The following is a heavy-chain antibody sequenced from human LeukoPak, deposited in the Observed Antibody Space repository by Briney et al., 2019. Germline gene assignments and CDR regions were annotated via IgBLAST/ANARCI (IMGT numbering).Heavy chain of an antibody. CDR2: INTNSGGT. V-gene: IGHV1-2*02. D-gene: IGHD4-23*01. CDR3: ARGDYGGNSEFDY. J-gene: IGHJ4*02. Sequence: ASVKVSCKASGYTFTGYYMHWVRQAPGEGLEWMGWINTNSGGTNYAQKFQGRVTMTRDTSISTAYMELSRLRSDDTAVYYCARGDYGGNSEFDYWGQGTLVTVSS. CDR1: GYTFTGYY.